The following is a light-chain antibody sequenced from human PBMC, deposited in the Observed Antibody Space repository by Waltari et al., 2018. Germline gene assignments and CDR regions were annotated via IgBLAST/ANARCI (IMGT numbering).Light chain of an antibody. CDR2: DAS. CDR3: QQYVNLAYT. CDR1: QDISNY. J-gene: IGKJ2*01. Sequence: DIQMTQSPSSLSASVGDRVTITCQASQDISNYLNWYQQKPGKAPKLLIYDASNLETGVPSRFSGSGSGTDFTFTISSLQPEDIATYYCQQYVNLAYTFGQGTKLEIK. V-gene: IGKV1-33*01.